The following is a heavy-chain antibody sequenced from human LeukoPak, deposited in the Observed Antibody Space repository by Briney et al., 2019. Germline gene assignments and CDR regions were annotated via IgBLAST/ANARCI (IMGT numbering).Heavy chain of an antibody. D-gene: IGHD3-16*01. J-gene: IGHJ6*03. CDR2: IYTSGST. CDR1: GGSITSYY. CDR3: ASHASYYYYIDV. V-gene: IGHV4-4*09. Sequence: SETLSLTCAVSGGSITSYYWSWIRQPPGEGLEWIGYIYTSGSTNYNPSLNSRVTISMDTSMNQFSLKLSSVTAADTAVYYCASHASYYYYIDVWGKGTTVTVSS.